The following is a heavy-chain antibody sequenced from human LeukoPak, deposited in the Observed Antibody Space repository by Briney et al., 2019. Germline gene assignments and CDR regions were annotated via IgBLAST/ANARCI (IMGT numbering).Heavy chain of an antibody. Sequence: PGGSLRLSCAASGFTFSDYYMSWIRQAPGKGLEWVSYISSSGSTIYYADSVKGRFTISRDNAKNSLYLQMNSLRAEDTAVYYCARDLHPHYDILTGYFQGGDAFDIWGQGTMVTVSS. CDR3: ARDLHPHYDILTGYFQGGDAFDI. CDR2: ISSSGSTI. J-gene: IGHJ3*02. V-gene: IGHV3-11*04. D-gene: IGHD3-9*01. CDR1: GFTFSDYY.